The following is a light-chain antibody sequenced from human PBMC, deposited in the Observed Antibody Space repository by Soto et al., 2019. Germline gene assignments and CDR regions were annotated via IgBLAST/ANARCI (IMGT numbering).Light chain of an antibody. CDR1: QSISSW. Sequence: DIQMTQSPSTLSASVGDRVTITCRASQSISSWLAWYQQKPGKAPKLLIYDVSSLESGVPSRFSGSGSGTEFTLTISSLQPDGFATYYCQQYNSYSQTFGQGTKVDIK. J-gene: IGKJ1*01. CDR2: DVS. V-gene: IGKV1-5*01. CDR3: QQYNSYSQT.